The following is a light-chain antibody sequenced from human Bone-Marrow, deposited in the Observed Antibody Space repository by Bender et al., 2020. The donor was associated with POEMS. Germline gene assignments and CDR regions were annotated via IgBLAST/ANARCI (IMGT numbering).Light chain of an antibody. Sequence: SYELTQPSSVSVSPGQTARITCSGEVLTKKYGRWFQKKPGQAPVQVIFKDGERPSGIPERFSGSSSGSPVNLTNSGAQFEDEAYYYCYSPADNTVRFFGGGTKLTVL. J-gene: IGLJ2*01. V-gene: IGLV3-27*01. CDR2: KDG. CDR3: YSPADNTVRF. CDR1: VLTKKY.